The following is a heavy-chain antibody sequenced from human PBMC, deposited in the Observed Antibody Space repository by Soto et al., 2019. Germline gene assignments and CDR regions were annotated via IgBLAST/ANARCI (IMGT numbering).Heavy chain of an antibody. CDR2: ISYDGSNK. V-gene: IGHV3-30*18. CDR1: GFTFSSYG. CDR3: AKDRARTGTTRYYYYGMDV. Sequence: GGSLRLSCAASGFTFSSYGMHWIRQAPGKGLEWVAVISYDGSNKYYADSVKGRFTISRDNSKNTLYLQMNSLRAEDTAVYYCAKDRARTGTTRYYYYGMDVWGQGTTVTVSS. J-gene: IGHJ6*02. D-gene: IGHD1-1*01.